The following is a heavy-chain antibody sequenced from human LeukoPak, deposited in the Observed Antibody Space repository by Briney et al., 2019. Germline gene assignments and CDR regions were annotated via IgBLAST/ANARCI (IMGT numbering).Heavy chain of an antibody. D-gene: IGHD6-19*01. V-gene: IGHV3-9*01. CDR1: GFTFDNYA. CDR3: AKVRGTYSSGYFFDF. Sequence: GRSLRLSCAASGFTFDNYAMHWVRQAPGKGLEWLSIISWNSGYIGYADSVTGRFTISRDNAKKSLDLQMNSLRAEDTAFYYCAKVRGTYSSGYFFDFWGQGTLVTVSS. J-gene: IGHJ4*02. CDR2: ISWNSGYI.